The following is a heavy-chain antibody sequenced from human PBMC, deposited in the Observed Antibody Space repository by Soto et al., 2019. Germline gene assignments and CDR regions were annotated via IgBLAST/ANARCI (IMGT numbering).Heavy chain of an antibody. CDR1: GYIFTTYW. J-gene: IGHJ3*01. D-gene: IGHD6-13*01. CDR3: ARPRAADDDAFDV. CDR2: IYPGDSDT. V-gene: IGHV5-51*01. Sequence: GESLKISCKGSGYIFTTYWIARVRQMPGKGLEWMGIIYPGDSDTRYSPSFQGQVTISADKSTSTAYLQWNTLRASDTAMYYCARPRAADDDAFDVWGQGTMVTVSS.